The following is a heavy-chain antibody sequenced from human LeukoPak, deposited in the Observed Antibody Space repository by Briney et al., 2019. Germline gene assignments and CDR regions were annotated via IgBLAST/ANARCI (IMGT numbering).Heavy chain of an antibody. V-gene: IGHV3-7*01. CDR3: ARGGTRLSDY. CDR2: INQDGSDK. CDR1: GFSFSTYW. D-gene: IGHD1-7*01. J-gene: IGHJ4*02. Sequence: PWGSLRLTCAASGFSFSTYWMSWVRQPPGKGLKWVANINQDGSDKYHVDSVKGRFTISKDNAKNSLYLQMNSLTAEDTAVYYCARGGTRLSDYWGQGTVHTVSS.